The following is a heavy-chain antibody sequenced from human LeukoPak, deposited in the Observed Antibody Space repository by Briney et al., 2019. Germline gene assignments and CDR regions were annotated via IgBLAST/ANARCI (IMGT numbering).Heavy chain of an antibody. J-gene: IGHJ4*02. CDR1: GYTFTSYD. Sequence: GSLKVSSMASGYTFTSYDINWVQQPTGHGLEWMGGMNPNSGTTGYAQKFQGRVTITRTHSIRTAYMELSSPRSEDTAVSYCARGRQQLTIDYWGQGNPVTVSS. D-gene: IGHD6-13*01. CDR3: ARGRQQLTIDY. V-gene: IGHV1-8*01. CDR2: MNPNSGTT.